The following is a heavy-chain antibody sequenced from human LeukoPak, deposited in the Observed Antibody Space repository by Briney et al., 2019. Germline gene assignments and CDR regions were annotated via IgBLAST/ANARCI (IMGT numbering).Heavy chain of an antibody. CDR1: GYTFTGYG. CDR2: ISAYNGNT. D-gene: IGHD3-10*01. CDR3: ARDRIIDYGSRRFDY. J-gene: IGHJ4*02. V-gene: IGHV1-18*01. Sequence: ASVKVSCKASGYTFTGYGISWVRQAPGQGLEWMGWISAYNGNTNYAQKLQGRVTMTTDTSTSTAYMELRSLRSDDTAVYYCARDRIIDYGSRRFDYWGQGTLVTVSS.